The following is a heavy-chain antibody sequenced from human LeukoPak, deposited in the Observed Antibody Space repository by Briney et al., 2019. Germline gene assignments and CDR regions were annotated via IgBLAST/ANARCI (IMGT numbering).Heavy chain of an antibody. J-gene: IGHJ5*02. D-gene: IGHD3-10*01. Sequence: PGGSLRLSCAASGFTFSSYWMSWVRQAPGKGLEWVANIKQDGSEKYYVDSVKGRFTISRDNAKNSLYLRMNSLRAEDTAVYYCARVRFGELSWFDPWGQGTLVTVSS. CDR3: ARVRFGELSWFDP. V-gene: IGHV3-7*03. CDR1: GFTFSSYW. CDR2: IKQDGSEK.